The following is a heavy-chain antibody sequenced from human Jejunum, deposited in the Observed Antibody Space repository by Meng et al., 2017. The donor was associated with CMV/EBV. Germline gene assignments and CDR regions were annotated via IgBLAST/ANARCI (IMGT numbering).Heavy chain of an antibody. CDR3: ARAGLGHNSFDP. Sequence: QVQLVAYWGGLVKPGGSLPFSFAASEFTFSDYYMSWIRQAPGKGMEWISYISGNTKVTNYADSVKGRFTISRDNAKNSLYLQMSSLRGEDTAVYYCARAGLGHNSFDPWGQGTLVTVSS. CDR2: ISGNTKVT. J-gene: IGHJ5*02. V-gene: IGHV3-11*05. D-gene: IGHD2-15*01. CDR1: EFTFSDYY.